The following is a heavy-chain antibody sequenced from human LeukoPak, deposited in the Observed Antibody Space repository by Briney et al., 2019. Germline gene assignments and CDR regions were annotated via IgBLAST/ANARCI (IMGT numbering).Heavy chain of an antibody. Sequence: GGSLRLSCAASGFTFSNYWVHWVRQAPGKGLVWVSRLNRDGSTTKYAYSVKVSFTGSTANAKNTQNLQMNSLRAEDTAVYYCARDKKSGESSEIDYWGQGTLVTVSS. CDR3: ARDKKSGESSEIDY. J-gene: IGHJ4*02. V-gene: IGHV3-74*03. CDR1: GFTFSNYW. CDR2: LNRDGSTT. D-gene: IGHD3-10*01.